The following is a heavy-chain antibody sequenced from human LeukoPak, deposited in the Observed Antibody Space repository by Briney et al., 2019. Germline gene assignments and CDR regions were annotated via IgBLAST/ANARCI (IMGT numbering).Heavy chain of an antibody. V-gene: IGHV1-69*02. Sequence: SVKVSCKASGGTFSSYTISWVRQASGQGLEWMGRIIPILGIANYAQKFQGRVTITADKSTSTAYMELSSLRSEDTAVYYCARGLCSSTSCYLSWFDPWGQGTLVTVSS. J-gene: IGHJ5*02. D-gene: IGHD2-2*01. CDR1: GGTFSSYT. CDR2: IIPILGIA. CDR3: ARGLCSSTSCYLSWFDP.